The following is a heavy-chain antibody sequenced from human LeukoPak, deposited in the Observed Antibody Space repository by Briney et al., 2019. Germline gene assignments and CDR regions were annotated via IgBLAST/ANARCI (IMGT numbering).Heavy chain of an antibody. J-gene: IGHJ5*02. D-gene: IGHD3-22*01. Sequence: SETLSLTCTVSGGSISSYYWSWIRQPPGKGLEWIGYIYYSGSTNYNPSLKSRVTISVDTSKNQFSLKLSSVTAADTAVYYCARDRPDYDSDVVWFDPWGQGTLVTVSS. V-gene: IGHV4-59*01. CDR1: GGSISSYY. CDR2: IYYSGST. CDR3: ARDRPDYDSDVVWFDP.